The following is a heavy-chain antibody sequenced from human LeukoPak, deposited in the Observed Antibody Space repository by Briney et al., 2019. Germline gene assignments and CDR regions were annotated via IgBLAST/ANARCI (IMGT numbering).Heavy chain of an antibody. Sequence: ASVKVSCKASGYTFTTNGISWVRQAPGQGLEGMGWIKSNNGNTNYAQKLQGRITLTTDTSTSTAYMELRSLRSDDTAVYYCARRQIADDSGSFYGSWGQGTQVTVSS. D-gene: IGHD1-26*01. V-gene: IGHV1-18*01. CDR3: ARRQIADDSGSFYGS. J-gene: IGHJ5*02. CDR1: GYTFTTNG. CDR2: IKSNNGNT.